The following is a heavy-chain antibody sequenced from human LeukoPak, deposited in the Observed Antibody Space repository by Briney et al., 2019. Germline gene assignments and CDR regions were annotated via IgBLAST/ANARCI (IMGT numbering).Heavy chain of an antibody. J-gene: IGHJ4*02. CDR1: GFTFSSYW. CDR3: ARDLWDYDFWSGYFDY. V-gene: IGHV3-7*01. Sequence: GGSLRLSCAASGFTFSSYWMSWVRQAPGKGLEWVANIKQDGSEKYYVDSVKGRFTIYRDNAKNSLYLQMNSLRAEDTAVYYCARDLWDYDFWSGYFDYWGQGTLVTVPS. D-gene: IGHD3-3*01. CDR2: IKQDGSEK.